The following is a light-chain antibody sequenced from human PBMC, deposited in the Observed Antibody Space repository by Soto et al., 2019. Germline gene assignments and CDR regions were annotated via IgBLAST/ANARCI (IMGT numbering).Light chain of an antibody. Sequence: EIVLTQSPGIMYLSPGERATLSCRASQTVGRSFLAWYQQKPGQSPRLLIFGTSIRATGTPDRFSGGGSGADFTLTISRLEPEDFAVYYCQQYDSLPPWTFGQGTRVEVK. J-gene: IGKJ1*01. CDR1: QTVGRSF. CDR2: GTS. V-gene: IGKV3-20*01. CDR3: QQYDSLPPWT.